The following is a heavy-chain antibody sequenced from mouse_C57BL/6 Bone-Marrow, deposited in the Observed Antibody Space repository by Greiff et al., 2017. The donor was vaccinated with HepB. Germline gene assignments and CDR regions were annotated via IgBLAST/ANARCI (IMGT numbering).Heavy chain of an antibody. CDR1: GFNIKDDY. D-gene: IGHD1-1*01. Sequence: VQLKQSGAELVRPGASVKLSCTASGFNIKDDYMHWVKQRPEQGLEWIGWIDPENGDTEYASKFQGKATITADTSSNTAYLQLSSLTSEDTAVYYCTIYYYGSRGYFDVWGTGTTVTVSS. CDR2: IDPENGDT. CDR3: TIYYYGSRGYFDV. V-gene: IGHV14-4*01. J-gene: IGHJ1*03.